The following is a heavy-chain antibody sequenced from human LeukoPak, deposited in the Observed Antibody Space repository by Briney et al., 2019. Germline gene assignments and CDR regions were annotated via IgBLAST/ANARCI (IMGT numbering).Heavy chain of an antibody. CDR2: IYYSGST. D-gene: IGHD2-15*01. V-gene: IGHV4-59*12. CDR3: AREFGYCSGGSCYFDY. CDR1: GGSISSYY. Sequence: SETLSLTCTVSGGSISSYYWSWIRQPPGKGLEWIGYIYYSGSTNYNPSLKSRVTISVDTSKNQFSLKLSSVTAADTAVYYCAREFGYCSGGSCYFDYWGQGNLVTVSS. J-gene: IGHJ4*02.